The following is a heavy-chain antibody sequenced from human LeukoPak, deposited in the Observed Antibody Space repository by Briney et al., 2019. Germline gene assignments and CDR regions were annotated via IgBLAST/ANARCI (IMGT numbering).Heavy chain of an antibody. D-gene: IGHD5-18*01. V-gene: IGHV3-23*01. J-gene: IGHJ4*02. CDR2: ISGSSDTT. CDR3: ANREGGYTYDPFDY. Sequence: GGSLRLSCAASGFTFSTYAMSWVRQAPGRGLEWVSAISGSSDTTYYADSVKGRFTISRDNSKNTLYLEMNSLRAEDTAVYYCANREGGYTYDPFDYWGQGTLVTVSS. CDR1: GFTFSTYA.